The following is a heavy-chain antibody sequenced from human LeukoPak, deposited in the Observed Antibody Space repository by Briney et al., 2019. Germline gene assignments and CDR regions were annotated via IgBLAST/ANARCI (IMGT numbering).Heavy chain of an antibody. CDR3: ARLSVALYYYYYYMDV. CDR2: IYYSGNT. D-gene: IGHD6-19*01. J-gene: IGHJ6*03. Sequence: SETLSLTCTVSGGSISNKYWSWIRQPPGKGLEWIGYIYYSGNTNNNPSLKSRVTISVDTSKNQFSLKLSSVTAADTAVYYCARLSVALYYYYYYMDVWGKGTTVTVSS. V-gene: IGHV4-59*12. CDR1: GGSISNKY.